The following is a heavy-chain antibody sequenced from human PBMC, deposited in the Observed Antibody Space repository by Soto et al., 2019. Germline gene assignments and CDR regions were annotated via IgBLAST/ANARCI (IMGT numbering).Heavy chain of an antibody. D-gene: IGHD2-21*01. J-gene: IGHJ4*02. V-gene: IGHV4-59*01. CDR2: IPYRGST. CDR1: GTSIIAYY. CDR3: ARDPELHGLEH. Sequence: PSETLSLTCNVSGTSIIAYYWTWIRQSHGKALEGIGYIPYRGSTKYNTSLKNRVAISLDTSRNQFSLNLTPVTASDTAIYFCARDPELHGLEHWGQGTMVTVSS.